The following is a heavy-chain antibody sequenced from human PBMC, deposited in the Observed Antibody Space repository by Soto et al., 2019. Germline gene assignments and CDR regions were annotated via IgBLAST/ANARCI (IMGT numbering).Heavy chain of an antibody. CDR2: VYHSGGT. V-gene: IGHV4-34*02. D-gene: IGHD6-19*01. Sequence: QVQLQQWGAGLLKPSETLSLTCAVYGGSSSSYYWSWIRQPPGKGLEWIGEVYHSGGTNYNPSLKSRVTLSEDTSKNQFSLMLKSVTAADTAVYYCGAVASSADFYGKDVWGQGTTVTVSS. J-gene: IGHJ6*02. CDR3: GAVASSADFYGKDV. CDR1: GGSSSSYY.